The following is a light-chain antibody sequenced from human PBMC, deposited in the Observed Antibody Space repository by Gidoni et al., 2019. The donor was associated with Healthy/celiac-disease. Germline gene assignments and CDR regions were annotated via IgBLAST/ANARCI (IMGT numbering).Light chain of an antibody. Sequence: EIQMTQSPSSLSASVGDRVTITCRASQSISSYLNWYQQKPGKAPKLLIYAASSLQSGVPSRFSGSGSGTDFTHTISSLQPEDFATYYCQQSYSTPWTFGQGTKVEIK. CDR2: AAS. V-gene: IGKV1-39*01. CDR1: QSISSY. CDR3: QQSYSTPWT. J-gene: IGKJ1*01.